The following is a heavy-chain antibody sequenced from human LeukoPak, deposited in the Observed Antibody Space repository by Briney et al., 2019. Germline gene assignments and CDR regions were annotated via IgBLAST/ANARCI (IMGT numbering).Heavy chain of an antibody. CDR2: LSNRGST. V-gene: IGHV4-59*01. J-gene: IGHJ2*01. CDR3: ARTPDTSGYNYWYFDL. D-gene: IGHD3-22*01. CDR1: GGSISSYY. Sequence: PSETLSLTCTVSGGSISSYYWTWVRQPAGKGLEWIGYLSNRGSTNYNPSLQSRVAISVDTSKNRFSLRLSSVTAADTAVYYCARTPDTSGYNYWYFDLWGRGSLVTVSS.